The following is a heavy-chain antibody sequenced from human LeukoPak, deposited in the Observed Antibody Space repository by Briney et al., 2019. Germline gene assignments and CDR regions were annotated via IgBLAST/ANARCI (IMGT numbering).Heavy chain of an antibody. CDR2: INPNSGGT. D-gene: IGHD6-6*01. J-gene: IGHJ3*02. CDR3: ARDPSIAAHRAFDI. CDR1: GYTFTGYY. V-gene: IGHV1-2*02. Sequence: ASVKVSCKASGYTFTGYYMHWVRQAPGQGLEWMGWINPNSGGTNYAQKFQGRVTMTRDTSISTAYMELSRLRSDDTAVYYCARDPSIAAHRAFDIWGQGTMVTVCS.